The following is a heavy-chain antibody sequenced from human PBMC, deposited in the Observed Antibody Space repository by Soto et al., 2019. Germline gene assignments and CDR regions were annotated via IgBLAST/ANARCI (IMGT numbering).Heavy chain of an antibody. CDR2: IIPILGIA. Sequence: QVQLVQSGAEVKKPGSSVKVSCKASGGTFSSYTISWVRQAPGQGLEWMGRIIPILGIANYAQKFQGRVTITADKSTSTAYRELSSLRSEDTAVYYCARPRGRDYGSGSQPRPAGYAFDIWGQGTMVTVSS. CDR1: GGTFSSYT. D-gene: IGHD3-10*01. J-gene: IGHJ3*02. V-gene: IGHV1-69*02. CDR3: ARPRGRDYGSGSQPRPAGYAFDI.